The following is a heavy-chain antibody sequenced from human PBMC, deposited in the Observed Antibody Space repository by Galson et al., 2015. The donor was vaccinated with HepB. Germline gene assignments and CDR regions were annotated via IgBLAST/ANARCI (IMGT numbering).Heavy chain of an antibody. V-gene: IGHV1-24*01. CDR3: ATDSWFGSGPYYYYGMDV. J-gene: IGHJ6*02. CDR1: GYTLTELS. CDR2: FDPEDGET. D-gene: IGHD3-10*01. Sequence: SVKVSCKVSGYTLTELSMHWVRQAPGKGLEWMGGFDPEDGETIYAQKFQGRVTMTEDTSTDTAYMELSSLRSEDTAVYYCATDSWFGSGPYYYYGMDVWGQGTTVTVSS.